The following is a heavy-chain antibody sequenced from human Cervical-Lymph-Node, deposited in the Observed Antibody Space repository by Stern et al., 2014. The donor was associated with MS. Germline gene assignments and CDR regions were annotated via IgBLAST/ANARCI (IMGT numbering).Heavy chain of an antibody. V-gene: IGHV1-46*02. CDR1: EYTHNNYL. J-gene: IGHJ6*02. CDR2: INPSGAT. CDR3: AVRYCSGGRCYSVPDV. Sequence: QVQLGQSGSEVKKPGASVKVSCKASEYTHNNYLIHWVRQAPGHPPDWMGVINPSGATNYAQKVQDRVTMTTDASTSTCYMELSRLRSEDTAVYYCAVRYCSGGRCYSVPDVWGQGTTVIVSS. D-gene: IGHD2-15*01.